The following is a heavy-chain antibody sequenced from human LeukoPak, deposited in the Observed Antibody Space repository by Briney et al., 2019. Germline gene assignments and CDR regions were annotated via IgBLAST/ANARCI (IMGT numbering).Heavy chain of an antibody. D-gene: IGHD6-13*01. CDR1: GGSISSSSYF. CDR2: IYYSGSI. V-gene: IGHV4-39*01. CDR3: ASRDTSSWGFDY. Sequence: PSQTLSLTCTVSGGSISSSSYFWDWIRQPPGRGLEWIGNIYYSGSIYYNPSLKSRVTISVDTSKNQFSLKLSSVTAADTAVYYCASRDTSSWGFDYWGQGTLVTVSS. J-gene: IGHJ4*02.